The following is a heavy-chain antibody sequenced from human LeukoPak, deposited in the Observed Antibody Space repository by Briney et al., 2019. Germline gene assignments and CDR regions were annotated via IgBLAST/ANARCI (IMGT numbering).Heavy chain of an antibody. CDR1: GGTFSSYA. J-gene: IGHJ6*02. V-gene: IGHV1-69*06. D-gene: IGHD3-3*01. CDR3: AREKSVLRFLEWLYYYGMDV. Sequence: SVKVSCKASGGTFSSYAISWVRQAPGQGLEWMGGIIPIFGTANYAQKFQGRVTITADKSTSTAYMELSSLRSEDTAVYYCAREKSVLRFLEWLYYYGMDVWGQGTTVTVSS. CDR2: IIPIFGTA.